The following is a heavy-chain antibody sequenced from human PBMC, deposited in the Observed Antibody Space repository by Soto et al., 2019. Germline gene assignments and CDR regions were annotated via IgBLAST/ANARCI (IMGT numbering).Heavy chain of an antibody. Sequence: GGSLRLSCAVSGFTFSDYYMDWVRQSPGKGLEWLARSRNKANGYTTEYAAPVKGRFTISRDDSQNSLDLQMNSLRTDDTAVYYCVRGRNGFDFWGRGTLVTAPQ. D-gene: IGHD2-8*01. V-gene: IGHV3-72*01. CDR3: VRGRNGFDF. CDR1: GFTFSDYY. J-gene: IGHJ2*01. CDR2: SRNKANGYTT.